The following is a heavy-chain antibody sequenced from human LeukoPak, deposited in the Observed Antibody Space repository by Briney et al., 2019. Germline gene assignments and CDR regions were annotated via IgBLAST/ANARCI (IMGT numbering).Heavy chain of an antibody. V-gene: IGHV4-59*01. Sequence: PSETLSLTCTVSGGSISSYYWSWIRQPPGKGLEWIGYIYYSGSTNYNPSLKSRVTIPVDTSKNQFSLKLSSVTAADTAVYYCARGEYDFWSGYDYWGQGTLVTVSS. CDR3: ARGEYDFWSGYDY. CDR1: GGSISSYY. CDR2: IYYSGST. D-gene: IGHD3-3*01. J-gene: IGHJ4*02.